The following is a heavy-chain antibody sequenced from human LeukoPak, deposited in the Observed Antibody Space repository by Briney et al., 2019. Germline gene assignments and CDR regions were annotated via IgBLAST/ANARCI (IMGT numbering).Heavy chain of an antibody. V-gene: IGHV3-30*18. D-gene: IGHD6-13*01. J-gene: IGHJ5*02. CDR3: AKVSRASSSHTGGWFDP. CDR2: ISYDGSNK. Sequence: GGSLRLSCAASGFTFSSCGMHWVRQAPGKGLEWVAVISYDGSNKYYADSVKGRFTISRDNSKNTLYLQMNSLRAEDTAVYYCAKVSRASSSHTGGWFDPWGQGTLVTVSS. CDR1: GFTFSSCG.